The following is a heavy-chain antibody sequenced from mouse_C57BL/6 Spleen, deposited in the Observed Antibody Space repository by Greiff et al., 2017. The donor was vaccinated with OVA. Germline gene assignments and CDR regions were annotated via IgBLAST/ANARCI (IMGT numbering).Heavy chain of an antibody. J-gene: IGHJ4*01. D-gene: IGHD3-2*02. CDR1: GYPFTSYW. Sequence: QVQLQQPGAELVMPGASVQLSCKASGYPFTSYWMHWVKQRPGQGLEWIGEIDPSDSYTNYNQKFKGKSTLTVDKSSSTAYMQFISLTAEDSAVYYCAVDSSGYVPHAMDYWGQGTSVTVSS. CDR3: AVDSSGYVPHAMDY. CDR2: IDPSDSYT. V-gene: IGHV1-69*01.